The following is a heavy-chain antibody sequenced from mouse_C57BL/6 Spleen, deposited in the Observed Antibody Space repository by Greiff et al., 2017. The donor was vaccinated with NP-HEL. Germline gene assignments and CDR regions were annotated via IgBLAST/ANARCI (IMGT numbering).Heavy chain of an antibody. CDR2: IWSDGST. CDR1: GFSLTSYG. V-gene: IGHV2-6*03. J-gene: IGHJ4*01. CDR3: ARDDGSSYDYAMDY. Sequence: QVQLKESGPGLVAPSQSLSITCTVSGFSLTSYGVHWVRQPPGKGLEWLVVIWSDGSTTYNSALKSRLSISKDNSKSQVFLKMNSLQTDDTAMYYCARDDGSSYDYAMDYWGQGTSVTVSS. D-gene: IGHD1-1*01.